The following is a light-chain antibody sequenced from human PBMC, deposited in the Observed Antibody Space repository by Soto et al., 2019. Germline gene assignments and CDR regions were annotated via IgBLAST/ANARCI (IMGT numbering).Light chain of an antibody. V-gene: IGKV3-20*01. CDR1: QSVRSSY. Sequence: DIVLTQSPDTLSLSPGEGATLSCWASQSVRSSYVAWYQQKPGQAPRLLIYGASSRATGIPDRFSGSGSGTDFTLTISRLEPEDFAVYYCQQYGSSPYTFGQGTKLEIK. CDR3: QQYGSSPYT. CDR2: GAS. J-gene: IGKJ2*01.